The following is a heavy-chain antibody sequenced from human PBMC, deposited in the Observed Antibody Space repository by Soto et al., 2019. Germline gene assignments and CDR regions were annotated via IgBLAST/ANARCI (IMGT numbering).Heavy chain of an antibody. V-gene: IGHV1-69*01. D-gene: IGHD3-9*01. Sequence: QVQLVQSGAEVKKPGSSVKVSCKASGGTFSSYAISWVRQAPGQGLEWMGGIFPIFGTANYAQKFQGRVTITAYESTSTAYMELSSLRSEDTAVYYCARDALYYDILTGNPDAYNWFDPWGQGTLVTVSS. CDR3: ARDALYYDILTGNPDAYNWFDP. CDR1: GGTFSSYA. CDR2: IFPIFGTA. J-gene: IGHJ5*02.